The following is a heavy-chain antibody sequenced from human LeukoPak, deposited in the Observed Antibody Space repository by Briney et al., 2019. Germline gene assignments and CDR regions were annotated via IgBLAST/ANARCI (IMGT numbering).Heavy chain of an antibody. Sequence: SVKVSCKASGGTFSSYAISWVRQAPGQGLEWMGGIIPILGTANYAQKFQGRVTITTDESTSTAYMELSSLRSEDTAVYYCAREACSSTSCYSFGYWGQGTLVTVSS. CDR1: GGTFSSYA. J-gene: IGHJ4*02. V-gene: IGHV1-69*05. D-gene: IGHD2-2*01. CDR2: IIPILGTA. CDR3: AREACSSTSCYSFGY.